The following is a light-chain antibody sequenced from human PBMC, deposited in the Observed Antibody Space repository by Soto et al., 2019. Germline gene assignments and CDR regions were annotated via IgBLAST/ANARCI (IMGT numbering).Light chain of an antibody. CDR2: DAS. CDR3: QQCDNWPLT. CDR1: QNIRSS. J-gene: IGKJ4*01. Sequence: ELVITYSPASLSATPGERVTLSCRASQNIRSSLAWYQQKPGQAPRLLIYDASNRATGIPARFSGSGSGTDFTLTISILEPEDVAVYYCQQCDNWPLTFGGGTKVDIK. V-gene: IGKV3D-15*03.